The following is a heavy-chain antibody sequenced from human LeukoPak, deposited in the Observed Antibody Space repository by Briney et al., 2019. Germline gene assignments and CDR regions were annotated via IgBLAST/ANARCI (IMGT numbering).Heavy chain of an antibody. CDR1: GFTVSSNY. V-gene: IGHV3-53*01. Sequence: GGSLRLSCAASGFTVSSNYMSWVRQAPGKGLEWVSVIYSGGSTYYADSVKGRFTISRDNSKNTLYLQMNSLRAEDTAVYYCARESDSSGWSHYFDYWGQGTLVTVSS. D-gene: IGHD6-19*01. CDR3: ARESDSSGWSHYFDY. J-gene: IGHJ4*02. CDR2: IYSGGST.